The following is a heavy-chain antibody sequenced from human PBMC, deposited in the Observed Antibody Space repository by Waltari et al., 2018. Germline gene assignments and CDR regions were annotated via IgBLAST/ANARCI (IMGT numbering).Heavy chain of an antibody. Sequence: QVQLQESGPGLVKPSETLSLTCTVSGGSISSYYWSWIRQPPGKGLEWIGYIYYSGSTNYNPSLKSRVTISVDTSKNQFSLKLSSVTAADTAVYYCARGNEGDYFDYWGQGTLVTVSS. J-gene: IGHJ4*02. CDR3: ARGNEGDYFDY. CDR1: GGSISSYY. CDR2: IYYSGST. D-gene: IGHD1-1*01. V-gene: IGHV4-59*01.